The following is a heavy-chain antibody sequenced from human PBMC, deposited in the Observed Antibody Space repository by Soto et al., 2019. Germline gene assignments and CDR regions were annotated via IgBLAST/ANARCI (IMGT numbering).Heavy chain of an antibody. D-gene: IGHD5-12*01. CDR2: IYAGDSDT. J-gene: IGHJ4*02. Sequence: GESLKISCKGSGYIFTSHWIAWVRQMPGKGLEWMGIIYAGDSDTRYSPSFQGQVTISADRSLSTAYLQWSSLEASDTAIYYCARRSIDGFDFDYWGQGTLVTVSS. CDR3: ARRSIDGFDFDY. CDR1: GYIFTSHW. V-gene: IGHV5-51*01.